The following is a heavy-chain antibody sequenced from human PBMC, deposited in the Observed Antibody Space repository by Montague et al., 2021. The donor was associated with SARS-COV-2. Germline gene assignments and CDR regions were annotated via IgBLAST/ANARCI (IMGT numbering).Heavy chain of an antibody. CDR3: ATYRQGGSGRGS. CDR1: GVSVSNRYTH. Sequence: SETLSLTCTVSGVSVSNRYTHWSWIRQSPGKGLEWIGHIDYGGSPNYSPSLHSRVTISLDTSKNQLSPRLNSATAADTAVYYCATYRQGGSGRGSWGQGTLVTVSS. J-gene: IGHJ5*02. CDR2: IDYGGSP. V-gene: IGHV4-61*01. D-gene: IGHD3-10*01.